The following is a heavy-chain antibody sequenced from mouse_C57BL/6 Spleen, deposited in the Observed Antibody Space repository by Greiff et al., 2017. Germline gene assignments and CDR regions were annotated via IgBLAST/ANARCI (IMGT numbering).Heavy chain of an antibody. D-gene: IGHD2-5*01. CDR2: ISYDGSN. J-gene: IGHJ4*01. CDR1: GYSITSGYY. CDR3: AYSNYISYAMDY. Sequence: ESGPGLVKPSQSLSLTCSVTGYSITSGYYWNWIRQFPGNKLEWMGYISYDGSNNYNPSLKNRISITRDTSKNQFFLKLNSVTTEDTATYYCAYSNYISYAMDYWGQGTSVTVSS. V-gene: IGHV3-6*01.